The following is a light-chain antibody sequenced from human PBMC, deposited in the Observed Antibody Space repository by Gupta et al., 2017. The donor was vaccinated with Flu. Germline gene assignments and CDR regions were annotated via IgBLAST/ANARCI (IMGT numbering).Light chain of an antibody. CDR3: QHEDSSPIT. CDR2: AAS. V-gene: IGKV1-8*01. J-gene: IGKJ4*01. Sequence: AIRMTQSPSSFSASTGDRVTITCRASQGISSYLAWYQQKPGKAPKLLIYAASTLQSGVPSRFSGSGSGTDFTLTISCLQSEDFATYYCQHEDSSPITFNGGTKVDIK. CDR1: QGISSY.